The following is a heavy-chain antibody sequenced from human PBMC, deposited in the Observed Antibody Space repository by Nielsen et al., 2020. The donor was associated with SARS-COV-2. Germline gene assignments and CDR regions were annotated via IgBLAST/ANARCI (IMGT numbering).Heavy chain of an antibody. D-gene: IGHD1-26*01. CDR3: ARAHSGSYLTFFDY. V-gene: IGHV3-23*01. CDR2: ISDSGSSR. J-gene: IGHJ4*02. CDR1: RFIFSIYG. Sequence: GESLKISCAASRFIFSIYGMSWVRQAPGKGLEWVSGISDSGSSRYYADSVKGRFTISRDNSKNTLYLQMNSLRAEDTAVYYCARAHSGSYLTFFDYWGQGTLVTVSS.